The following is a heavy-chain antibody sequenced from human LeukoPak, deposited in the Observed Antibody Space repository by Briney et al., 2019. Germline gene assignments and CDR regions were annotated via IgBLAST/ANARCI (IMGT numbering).Heavy chain of an antibody. CDR1: GFTFSNYA. CDR3: ARERYDILTGYRTLYYFDY. J-gene: IGHJ4*02. D-gene: IGHD3-9*01. CDR2: ISGSGGAT. Sequence: GGSLRLSCAASGFTFSNYAINWVRQAPGKGLEWVPIISGSGGATYYADSVKGRFTISRDNSKNTLYLQMNSLRAEDTAVYYCARERYDILTGYRTLYYFDYWGQGTLVTVSS. V-gene: IGHV3-23*01.